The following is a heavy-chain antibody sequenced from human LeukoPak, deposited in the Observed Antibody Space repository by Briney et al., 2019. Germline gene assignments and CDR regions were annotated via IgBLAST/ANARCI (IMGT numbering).Heavy chain of an antibody. CDR1: GLIFSIHW. J-gene: IGHJ4*02. CDR3: ARAAR. V-gene: IGHV3-7*01. CDR2: IKQDGSEK. Sequence: PGGSLRLVCAGSGLIFSIHWMSWARQAPGRGLEWVASIKQDGSEKSYVDSMKGRFTISRDNAKNSLYLQMNSLRPEDTAMYYCARAARWGQGTMVTVSS.